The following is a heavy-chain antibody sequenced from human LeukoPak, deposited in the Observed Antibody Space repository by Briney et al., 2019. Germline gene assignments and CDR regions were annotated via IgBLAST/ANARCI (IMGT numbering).Heavy chain of an antibody. J-gene: IGHJ4*02. CDR1: GGSISSSSYY. CDR2: IYYSGST. Sequence: SETLSLTCTVSGGSISSSSYYWGWIRQPPGKGLEWIGSIYYSGSTYYNPSLKSRVTISVDTSKNQFSLNLSSVTAADTAVYYCARSVAGTDYYFDYWGQGTLVTVSS. CDR3: ARSVAGTDYYFDY. D-gene: IGHD6-19*01. V-gene: IGHV4-39*07.